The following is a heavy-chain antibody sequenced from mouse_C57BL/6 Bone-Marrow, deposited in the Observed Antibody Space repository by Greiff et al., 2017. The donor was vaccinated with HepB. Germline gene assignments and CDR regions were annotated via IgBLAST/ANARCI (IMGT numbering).Heavy chain of an antibody. Sequence: EESGPGLVKPSQSLSLTCSVTGYSITSGYYWNWIRQFPGNKLEWMGYISYDGSNNYNPSLKNRISITRDTSKNQFFLKLNSVTTEDTATYYCATYDYDDYYAMDYWGQGTSVTVSS. CDR2: ISYDGSN. D-gene: IGHD2-4*01. CDR1: GYSITSGYY. J-gene: IGHJ4*01. V-gene: IGHV3-6*01. CDR3: ATYDYDDYYAMDY.